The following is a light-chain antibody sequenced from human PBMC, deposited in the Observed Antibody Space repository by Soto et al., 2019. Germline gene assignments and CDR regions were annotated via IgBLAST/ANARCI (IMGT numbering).Light chain of an antibody. CDR2: DAS. V-gene: IGKV3-11*01. CDR3: QQRSTWPPWT. CDR1: QSVSSY. Sequence: EIVLTQSPATLSLSPGERATLSCRASQSVSSYLAWYQQKPGQAPRLLIYDASNSATGIPARFSGSGSGTDFSLTLSSLEPEDFEVYYCQQRSTWPPWTFGQWTKVEIK. J-gene: IGKJ1*01.